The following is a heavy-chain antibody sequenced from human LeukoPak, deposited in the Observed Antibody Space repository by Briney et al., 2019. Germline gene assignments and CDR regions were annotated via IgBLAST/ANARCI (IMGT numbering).Heavy chain of an antibody. J-gene: IGHJ4*02. V-gene: IGHV4-4*07. CDR2: IFASGST. D-gene: IGHD5-24*01. Sequence: SETLSLTCNVSGGSISGYSWSWIRQPAGKGLEWIGHIFASGSTNYNPSLRSRLTMSVDTSKNQFSLKLTSVTAADTAAYYCARGSREMATIFDYWGQGTLVTVSS. CDR1: GGSISGYS. CDR3: ARGSREMATIFDY.